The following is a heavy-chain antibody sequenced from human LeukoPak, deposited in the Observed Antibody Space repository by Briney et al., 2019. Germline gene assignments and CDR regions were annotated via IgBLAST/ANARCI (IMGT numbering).Heavy chain of an antibody. V-gene: IGHV4-34*01. J-gene: IGHJ4*02. CDR3: ARQGSTDY. CDR1: GGSFSGYY. Sequence: SETLSLTCAVYGGSFSGYYWSWIRQPPGKGLEWIGEINHSGSTNYNPSLKSRVTISVDTSKNQFSLKLSSVTAADTAVYYCARQGSTDYWGQGTLVTVSS. CDR2: INHSGST.